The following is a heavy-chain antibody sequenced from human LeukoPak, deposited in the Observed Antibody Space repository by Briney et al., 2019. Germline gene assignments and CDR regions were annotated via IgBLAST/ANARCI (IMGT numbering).Heavy chain of an antibody. CDR2: IYHSGST. D-gene: IGHD2-21*01. CDR1: GYSISSGYY. V-gene: IGHV4-38-2*02. CDR3: ARGNSDRFPPYMDY. Sequence: SETLSLTCTVSGYSISSGYYWGWIRQPPGKGLGWIGSIYHSGSTYYNPSLKSRVTISVDTSKNQISLRLSSVTAADTAIYYCARGNSDRFPPYMDYWGQGILVIVSS. J-gene: IGHJ4*02.